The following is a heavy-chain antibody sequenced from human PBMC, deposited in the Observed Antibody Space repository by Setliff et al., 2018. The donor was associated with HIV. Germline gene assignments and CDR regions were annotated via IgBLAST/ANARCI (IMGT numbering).Heavy chain of an antibody. J-gene: IGHJ3*01. CDR1: GFSFSSYG. CDR2: IKQDGSEK. CDR3: ARSRSTRDAFDL. V-gene: IGHV3-7*03. D-gene: IGHD2-2*01. Sequence: GGSLRLSCAASGFSFSSYGMHWVRQAPGKGLEWVANIKQDGSEKYYVGSVKGRFTISRDNAKNSLYLQINSLRAEDTAVYYCARSRSTRDAFDLWGQGTMVTVSS.